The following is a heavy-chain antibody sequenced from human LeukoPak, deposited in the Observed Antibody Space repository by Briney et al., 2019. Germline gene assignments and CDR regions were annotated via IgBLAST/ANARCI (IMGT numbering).Heavy chain of an antibody. CDR1: GYTFTGYY. J-gene: IGHJ4*02. CDR3: ARDLSGSYCPDY. CDR2: INPNSGGT. V-gene: IGHV1-2*02. Sequence: ASVKVSCKASGYTFTGYYMHWVRQAPGQGPEWMGWINPNSGGTNYAQKFQGRVTMTRDTSISTAYMELSRLRSDDTAVYYCARDLSGSYCPDYWGQGTLVTVSS. D-gene: IGHD6-19*01.